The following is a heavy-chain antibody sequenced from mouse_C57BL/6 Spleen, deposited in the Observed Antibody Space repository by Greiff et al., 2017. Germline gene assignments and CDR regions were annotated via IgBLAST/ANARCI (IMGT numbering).Heavy chain of an antibody. J-gene: IGHJ1*03. Sequence: VQLKQSGPGLVKPSQSLSLTCSVTGYSITSGYYWNWIRQFPGNKLEWMGYISYDGSNNYNPSLKNRISITRDTSKNQFFLKLNSVTTEDTATYYCARAYDYYWYFDVWGTGTTVTVSS. V-gene: IGHV3-6*01. CDR3: ARAYDYYWYFDV. CDR2: ISYDGSN. CDR1: GYSITSGYY. D-gene: IGHD2-4*01.